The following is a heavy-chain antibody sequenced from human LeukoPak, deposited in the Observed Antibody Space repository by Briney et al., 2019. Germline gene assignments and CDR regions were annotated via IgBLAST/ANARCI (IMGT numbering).Heavy chain of an antibody. CDR2: INHRGST. J-gene: IGHJ6*02. Sequence: SDTLSLTCAVYGVSFSGYYWSWIRQPRGKGLEWIGQINHRGSTNYNPSLKSRVAISVDTSKNQFSLRLSSVTAADTAVYFCARGRLAPRSGGGRDYYYGMDVWGQGTTVTVSS. CDR1: GVSFSGYY. V-gene: IGHV4-34*01. D-gene: IGHD2-15*01. CDR3: ARGRLAPRSGGGRDYYYGMDV.